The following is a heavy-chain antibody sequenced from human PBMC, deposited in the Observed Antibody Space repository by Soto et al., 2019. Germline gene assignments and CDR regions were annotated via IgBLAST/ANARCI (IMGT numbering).Heavy chain of an antibody. J-gene: IGHJ1*01. CDR2: ISTDASST. Sequence: EVQLVESGGGLVQPGGSLRLSCAASGFTFSSYWMQWVRQAPGKGLVWVSSISTDASSTSYADPVKGRFTLSSDNAKNTLYLQMNGVRAEDTAVYDCARLPNMSPQTWGQGTMVIVSP. CDR3: ARLPNMSPQT. D-gene: IGHD3-16*01. V-gene: IGHV3-74*01. CDR1: GFTFSSYW.